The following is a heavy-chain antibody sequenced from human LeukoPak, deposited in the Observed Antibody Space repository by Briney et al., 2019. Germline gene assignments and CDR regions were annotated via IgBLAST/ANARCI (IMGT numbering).Heavy chain of an antibody. V-gene: IGHV4-34*01. CDR1: GGSFSGYY. J-gene: IGHJ6*02. D-gene: IGHD3-10*01. CDR2: INHSGSS. Sequence: SETLSLTCAVYGGSFSGYYWSWIRQPPGKGLEWIGEINHSGSSNYNPSLKSRVTISVDTYKNQFSLKLSSVTAADTAVYYCARGPVFYGMDVWGQGTTVTVSS. CDR3: ARGPVFYGMDV.